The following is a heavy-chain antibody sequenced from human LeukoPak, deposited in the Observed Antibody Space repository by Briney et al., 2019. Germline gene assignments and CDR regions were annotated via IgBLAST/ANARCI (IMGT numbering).Heavy chain of an antibody. CDR1: GGSISSYY. Sequence: PSETLSLTCTVSGGSISSYYWSWIRQPPGKGLEWIGYIYYSGSTNYNPSLKSRVTISVDTSKNQFSLKLSSVTAADTAVYYCARHNDCSSTSCYGYFDLWGRGTLVTVSS. CDR2: IYYSGST. CDR3: ARHNDCSSTSCYGYFDL. D-gene: IGHD2-2*01. J-gene: IGHJ2*01. V-gene: IGHV4-59*01.